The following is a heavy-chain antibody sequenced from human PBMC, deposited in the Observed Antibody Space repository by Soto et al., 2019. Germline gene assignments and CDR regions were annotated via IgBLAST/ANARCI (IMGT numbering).Heavy chain of an antibody. Sequence: GGSLRLSCAASGFTFSSYGMHWVRQAPGRGLEWVAVIWYDGSNKYYADSVKGRFTISRDNSKNTLYLQMYSLRAEDTAVYYCARDVLLWFGELNYWGQGTLVTVSS. CDR2: IWYDGSNK. CDR1: GFTFSSYG. D-gene: IGHD3-10*01. CDR3: ARDVLLWFGELNY. J-gene: IGHJ4*02. V-gene: IGHV3-33*01.